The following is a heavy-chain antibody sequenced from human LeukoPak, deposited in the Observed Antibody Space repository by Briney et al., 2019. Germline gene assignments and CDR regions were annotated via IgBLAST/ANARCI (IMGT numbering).Heavy chain of an antibody. V-gene: IGHV4-34*01. D-gene: IGHD6-19*01. J-gene: IGHJ4*02. CDR1: GGSFSGYY. Sequence: SETLSLTCAVYGGSFSGYYWSWIRQHPGKGLEWIGEINHSGSTKYNPPLKSRVTISVDTSKNQFSLKLSSVTAADTAVYYCARGLAVAGTVLDYWGQGTLVTVSS. CDR3: ARGLAVAGTVLDY. CDR2: INHSGST.